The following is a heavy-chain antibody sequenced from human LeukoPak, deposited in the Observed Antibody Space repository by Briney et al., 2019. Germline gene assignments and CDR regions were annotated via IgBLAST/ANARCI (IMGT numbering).Heavy chain of an antibody. D-gene: IGHD4-17*01. V-gene: IGHV3-23*01. J-gene: IGHJ3*02. Sequence: GVSLRLSCAASGFTFSSYGMNWVRQAPGKGLEWVSSINGRGGSTYYADSVKGRFTISRDNSKNTLYLQMNSLRAEDTAVYYCASFMGDYDAFDIWGQGTMVTVSS. CDR3: ASFMGDYDAFDI. CDR1: GFTFSSYG. CDR2: INGRGGST.